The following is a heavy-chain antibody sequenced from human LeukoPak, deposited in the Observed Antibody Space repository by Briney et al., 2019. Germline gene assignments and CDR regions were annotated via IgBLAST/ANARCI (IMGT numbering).Heavy chain of an antibody. J-gene: IGHJ4*02. CDR1: GYSISSGYY. D-gene: IGHD3-22*01. Sequence: PSETLSLTCTVSGYSISSGYYWGWIRQPPGKGLERIGSIYYRGSTYYNPSLKSRVTISAITSKNQFSLKLSSVTAADTAVYYCARDSGNYYDSSGYYHFDSWGQGTLVTVSS. CDR2: IYYRGST. CDR3: ARDSGNYYDSSGYYHFDS. V-gene: IGHV4-38-2*02.